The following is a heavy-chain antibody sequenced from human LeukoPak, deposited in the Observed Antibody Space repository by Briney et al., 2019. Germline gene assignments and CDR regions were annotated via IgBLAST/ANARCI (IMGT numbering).Heavy chain of an antibody. V-gene: IGHV3-53*01. D-gene: IGHD3-3*02. CDR1: GFSVRSNY. J-gene: IGHJ4*02. CDR2: IYSNGNT. CDR3: ARDTIFGRHFDS. Sequence: GGSLRLSCAASGFSVRSNYMSWVRQAPGKGLEWVSNIYSNGNTDYADSVKGRFTISRDNSKNTLYLHMNSLRAEDTALYYCARDTIFGRHFDSWGQGTLVTVSS.